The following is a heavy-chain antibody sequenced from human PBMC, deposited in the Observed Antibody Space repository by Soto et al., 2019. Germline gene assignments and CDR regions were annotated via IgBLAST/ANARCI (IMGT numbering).Heavy chain of an antibody. V-gene: IGHV3-23*05. CDR2: IFSGMGNT. CDR3: AKAPMRFDD. CDR1: GFTINTYT. J-gene: IGHJ4*02. Sequence: PGGSLRLSCSASGFTINTYTMGWVRLAPGKGLEWVSTIFSGMGNTKYADSVTGRFTISRDNSKNIMYLQMNSLGVDDTAVYYCAKAPMRFDDWGQGTLVTVSS.